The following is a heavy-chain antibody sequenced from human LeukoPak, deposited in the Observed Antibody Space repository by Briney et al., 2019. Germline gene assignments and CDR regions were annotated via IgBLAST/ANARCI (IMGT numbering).Heavy chain of an antibody. CDR3: ARDIIPSGGYYYYYYMDV. CDR2: IYYSGST. CDR1: GGSISSGDYY. D-gene: IGHD1-26*01. V-gene: IGHV4-30-4*08. Sequence: SETLSLTCTVSGGSISSGDYYWSWIRQPPGKGLEWIGYIYYSGSTYYNPSLKSRVTMSVDTSKNQFSLKLSSVTAADTAVYYCARDIIPSGGYYYYYYMDVWGKGTTVTVSS. J-gene: IGHJ6*03.